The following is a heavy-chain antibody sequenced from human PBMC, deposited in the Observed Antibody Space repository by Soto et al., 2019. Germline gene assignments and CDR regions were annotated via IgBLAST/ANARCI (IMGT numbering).Heavy chain of an antibody. CDR2: IKQDGSEK. J-gene: IGHJ4*02. CDR1: GFTFSSYW. V-gene: IGHV3-7*01. Sequence: EVQLVESGGGLVQPGGSLRLSCAASGFTFSSYWMSWVRQAPGKGLEWVANIKQDGSEKYYVDSVKGRFTISRDNAKNSLYLQINSMRAEDTAVDYCAREETIFGEISGGDYWGQGTLVTVSS. D-gene: IGHD3-3*01. CDR3: AREETIFGEISGGDY.